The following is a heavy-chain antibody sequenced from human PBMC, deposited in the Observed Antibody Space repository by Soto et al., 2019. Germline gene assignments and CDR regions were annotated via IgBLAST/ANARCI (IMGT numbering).Heavy chain of an antibody. V-gene: IGHV1-3*01. CDR1: GYTFTSYA. CDR3: AREYYYGSGSPVLLQHWFDP. D-gene: IGHD3-10*01. CDR2: INAGNGNT. J-gene: IGHJ5*02. Sequence: ASVKVSCKASGYTFTSYAMHWVRQAPGQRLEWMGWINAGNGNTKYSQKFQGRVTITRDTSASTAYMELSSLRSEDTAVYYCAREYYYGSGSPVLLQHWFDPWGQGTLVPVSS.